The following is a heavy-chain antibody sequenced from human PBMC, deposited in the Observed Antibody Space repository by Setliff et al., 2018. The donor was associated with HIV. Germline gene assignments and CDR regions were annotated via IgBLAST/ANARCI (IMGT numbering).Heavy chain of an antibody. J-gene: IGHJ4*02. CDR1: RFTFSNYA. Sequence: GSLRLSCAASRFTFSNYAMSWVRQAPGEGLEWVSAILSTGERTFYADSVKGRFTISRDNSKNTVYLQMNSLRAEDTAEYYCAKELAASGLGYFDSWGRGILVTVSS. V-gene: IGHV3-23*01. CDR3: AKELAASGLGYFDS. D-gene: IGHD3-22*01. CDR2: ILSTGERT.